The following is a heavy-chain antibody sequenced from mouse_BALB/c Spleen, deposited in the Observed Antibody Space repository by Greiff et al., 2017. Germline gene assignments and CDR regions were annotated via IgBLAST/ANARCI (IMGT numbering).Heavy chain of an antibody. V-gene: IGHV5-12-2*01. D-gene: IGHD2-1*01. Sequence: EVQVVESGGGLVQPGGSLKLSCAASGFTFSSYTMSWVRQTPEKRLEWVAYISNGGGSTYYPDTVKGRFTISRDNAKNTLYLQMSSLKSEDTAMYYCARQGGNFGGYAMDYWGQGTSVTVSS. J-gene: IGHJ4*01. CDR3: ARQGGNFGGYAMDY. CDR1: GFTFSSYT. CDR2: ISNGGGST.